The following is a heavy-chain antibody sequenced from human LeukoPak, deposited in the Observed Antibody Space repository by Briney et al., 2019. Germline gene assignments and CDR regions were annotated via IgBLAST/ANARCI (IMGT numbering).Heavy chain of an antibody. J-gene: IGHJ4*02. CDR3: ASPYYYDSSGYYDGGIDY. Sequence: PSETLSLTCTVSGGSISSYYWGWIRQPPGKGLEWIGSIYYSGSTYYNPSLKSRVTISVDTSKNQFSLKLSSVTAADTAVYYCASPYYYDSSGYYDGGIDYWGQGTLVTVSS. CDR2: IYYSGST. CDR1: GGSISSYY. D-gene: IGHD3-22*01. V-gene: IGHV4-39*01.